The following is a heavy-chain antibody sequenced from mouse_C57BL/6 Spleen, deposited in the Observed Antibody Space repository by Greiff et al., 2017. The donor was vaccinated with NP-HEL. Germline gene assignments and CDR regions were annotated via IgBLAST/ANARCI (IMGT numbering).Heavy chain of an antibody. V-gene: IGHV1-61*01. CDR2: IYPSDSET. CDR3: ARGDGSSYGYAMDY. D-gene: IGHD1-1*01. J-gene: IGHJ4*01. Sequence: QVHVKQPGAELVRPGSSVKLSCKASGYTFTSYWMDWVKQRPGQGLEWIGNIYPSDSETHYNQKFKDKATLTVDKSSSTAYMQLSSLTSEDSAVYYCARGDGSSYGYAMDYWGQGTSVTVSS. CDR1: GYTFTSYW.